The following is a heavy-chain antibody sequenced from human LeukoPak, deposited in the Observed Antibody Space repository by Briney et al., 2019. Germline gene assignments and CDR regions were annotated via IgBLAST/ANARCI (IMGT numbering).Heavy chain of an antibody. J-gene: IGHJ4*02. V-gene: IGHV3-23*01. CDR2: ISGSGDNT. CDR3: AKRSGYTTGWFFDL. D-gene: IGHD2-8*02. CDR1: GFSFSSYA. Sequence: PGGSLRLSCAASGFSFSSYAMSWVRQPPGNGLEWVSFISGSGDNTYYAESVKGRFTISRDNSKNTLFLQMNSLRAEDTAVFYCAKRSGYTTGWFFDLWGQGTLVTVSS.